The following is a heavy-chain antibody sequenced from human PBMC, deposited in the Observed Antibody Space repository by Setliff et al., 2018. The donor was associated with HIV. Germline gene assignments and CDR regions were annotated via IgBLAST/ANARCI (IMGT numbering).Heavy chain of an antibody. Sequence: ASVKVSCKTSGYPFTSYAIHWVRQAPGQRLEWLGWLSTGNGNTKYSQKFQDRVTFTRDTYARTAYMELSSLRSEDTAVYYCARDYCSGGNCCSLYWGQGTLVTVSS. CDR2: LSTGNGNT. CDR1: GYPFTSYA. V-gene: IGHV1-3*04. D-gene: IGHD2-15*01. J-gene: IGHJ4*02. CDR3: ARDYCSGGNCCSLY.